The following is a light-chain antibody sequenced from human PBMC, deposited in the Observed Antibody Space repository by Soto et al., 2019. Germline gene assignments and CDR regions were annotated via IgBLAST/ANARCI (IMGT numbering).Light chain of an antibody. CDR3: QQRDNLHGT. J-gene: IGKJ1*01. Sequence: EIVLTQSPATLSLSPGERATLSCRASQSVRSNLAWYQHKPGQAPRLLIYDVSNRATGIPGRFSGSGFGTDFTLTISNVEPEDFAVYYGQQRDNLHGTFGQGAKVEIK. V-gene: IGKV3D-11*02. CDR2: DVS. CDR1: QSVRSN.